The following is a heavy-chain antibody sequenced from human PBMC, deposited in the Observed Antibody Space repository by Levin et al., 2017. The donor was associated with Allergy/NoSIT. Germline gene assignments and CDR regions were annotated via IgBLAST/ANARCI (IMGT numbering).Heavy chain of an antibody. V-gene: IGHV4-59*08. CDR1: GGSISSYY. D-gene: IGHD6-13*01. Sequence: SQTLSLTCTVSGGSISSYYWSWIRQPPGKGLEWIGYIYYSGSTYYNPSLKSRVTISVDTSKNQFSLRLTSVTAADTAVYYCARLSAAALDDWGQGTLVTVSS. J-gene: IGHJ4*02. CDR2: IYYSGST. CDR3: ARLSAAALDD.